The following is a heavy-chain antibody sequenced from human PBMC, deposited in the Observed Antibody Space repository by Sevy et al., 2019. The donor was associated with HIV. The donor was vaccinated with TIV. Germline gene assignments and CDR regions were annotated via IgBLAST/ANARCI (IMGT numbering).Heavy chain of an antibody. CDR2: IYYSGST. D-gene: IGHD2-15*01. Sequence: SETLSLTCTVSGGSISSSSYYWGLIRQPPGKGLEWVGSIYYSGSTYYNPSLKSRVTISVDTSKNHFSLKLSSVTAADTAVYYCARQDIRRTIGEWYFDLWGRGTLVTVSS. CDR1: GGSISSSSYY. J-gene: IGHJ2*01. V-gene: IGHV4-39*01. CDR3: ARQDIRRTIGEWYFDL.